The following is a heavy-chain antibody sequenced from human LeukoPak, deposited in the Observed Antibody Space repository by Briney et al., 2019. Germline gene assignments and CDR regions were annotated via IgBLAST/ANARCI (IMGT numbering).Heavy chain of an antibody. D-gene: IGHD6-13*01. CDR1: GYSFANYW. CDR3: ARPAHPYSSSWPWYFAL. V-gene: IGHV5-51*01. CDR2: MFPGDSDP. Sequence: GESLKISCKGSGYSFANYWIGWVRQMPGKGLEWMGIMFPGDSDPRYSPSFQGQVTISVDKSVSTAYLQWSSLKASDTAMYYCARPAHPYSSSWPWYFALWGRGTLVTVSS. J-gene: IGHJ2*01.